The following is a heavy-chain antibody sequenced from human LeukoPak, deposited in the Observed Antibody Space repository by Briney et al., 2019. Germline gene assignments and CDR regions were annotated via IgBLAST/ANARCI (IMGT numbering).Heavy chain of an antibody. Sequence: GGSLRLSCAASGFTFSSYAMSWVRQGPGTGLECVSTIATSDAYTYYADSVQGRFTISRDNSKNTLYLQMDSLRAEDTAIYYCAKALRQQPRAYDYWGQGTLVTVSS. CDR3: AKALRQQPRAYDY. CDR2: IATSDAYT. CDR1: GFTFSSYA. J-gene: IGHJ4*02. D-gene: IGHD6-13*01. V-gene: IGHV3-23*01.